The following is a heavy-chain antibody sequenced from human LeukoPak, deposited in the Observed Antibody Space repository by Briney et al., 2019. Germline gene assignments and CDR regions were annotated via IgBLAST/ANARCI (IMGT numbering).Heavy chain of an antibody. CDR1: GGSISSGDYY. D-gene: IGHD4-17*01. CDR3: ARDYGDYVPRYYFDY. Sequence: PSETLSLTCTVSGGSISSGDYYWSWIRQPPGKGLEWIGYIYYSGSTYYNPSLKSRVTISVDTSKNQFSLKLSSVTAADTAVYYCARDYGDYVPRYYFDYWGQGTLVTVSS. J-gene: IGHJ4*02. CDR2: IYYSGST. V-gene: IGHV4-30-4*08.